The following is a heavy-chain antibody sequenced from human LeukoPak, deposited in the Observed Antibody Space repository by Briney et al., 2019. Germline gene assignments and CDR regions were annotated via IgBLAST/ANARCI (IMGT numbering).Heavy chain of an antibody. D-gene: IGHD6-6*01. CDR1: GGTFSSYA. J-gene: IGHJ6*02. CDR3: ARCSMAARNYYYYGMDV. Sequence: SVKVSCKASGGTFSSYAISWVRQAPGQGLEWMGGIIPIFGTANYAQKFQGRVTITADESTSTAYMEPSSLRSEDTAVYYCARCSMAARNYYYYGMDVWGQGTTVTVSS. V-gene: IGHV1-69*01. CDR2: IIPIFGTA.